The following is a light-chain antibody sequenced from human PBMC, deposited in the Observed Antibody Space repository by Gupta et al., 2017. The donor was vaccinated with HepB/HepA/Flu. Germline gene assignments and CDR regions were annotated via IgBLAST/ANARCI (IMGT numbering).Light chain of an antibody. Sequence: DIQITQSPSTLSASVGDRVTITCRASQSINSYLAWYQQKPGKAPKVLIYKASSLESGVPSRFSGSGFETEFTLTISSLQPDDFATYYCQQYNSYASWTFGQGTKVEIK. CDR2: KAS. CDR1: QSINSY. J-gene: IGKJ1*01. V-gene: IGKV1-5*03. CDR3: QQYNSYASWT.